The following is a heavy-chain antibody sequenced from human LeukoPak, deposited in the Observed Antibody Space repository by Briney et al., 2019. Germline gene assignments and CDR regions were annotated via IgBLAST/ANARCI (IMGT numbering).Heavy chain of an antibody. CDR3: AREAPSLYSMTSRKNWFDP. CDR2: ISAYNGNT. CDR1: GYTFTSYG. Sequence: PGASVKVSCKASGYTFTSYGISWVRQAPGQGLEWMGWISAYNGNTKYGEKFQGRVTITTDTSTSTAYMELRSLRSDDTAVYYCAREAPSLYSMTSRKNWFDPWGRGTLVTVSS. J-gene: IGHJ5*02. V-gene: IGHV1-18*01. D-gene: IGHD1-26*01.